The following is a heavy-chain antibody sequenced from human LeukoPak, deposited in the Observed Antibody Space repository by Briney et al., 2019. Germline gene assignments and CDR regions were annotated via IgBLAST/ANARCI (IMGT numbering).Heavy chain of an antibody. CDR1: CGPISSYY. CDR3: AREGGGYGDYQYYFDY. CDR2: IYFSGST. V-gene: IGHV4-59*01. D-gene: IGHD4-17*01. J-gene: IGHJ4*02. Sequence: PSVTLSLTCSVSCGPISSYYWSWIRPPPGKGLEWIGYIYFSGSTNYNPSLKSRITISLDTSQNQFSLKLSSVAAADTAVYYCAREGGGYGDYQYYFDYWGQGTLVPVSS.